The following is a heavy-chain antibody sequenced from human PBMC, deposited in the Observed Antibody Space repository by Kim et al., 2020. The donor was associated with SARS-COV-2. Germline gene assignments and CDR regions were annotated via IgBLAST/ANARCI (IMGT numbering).Heavy chain of an antibody. D-gene: IGHD3-22*01. Sequence: DSVKCRFTISRDNAKNSLYLQMNSLRAEDTAVYYCARVGRYYDSSGYQGYWGQGTLVTVSS. J-gene: IGHJ4*02. V-gene: IGHV3-11*06. CDR3: ARVGRYYDSSGYQGY.